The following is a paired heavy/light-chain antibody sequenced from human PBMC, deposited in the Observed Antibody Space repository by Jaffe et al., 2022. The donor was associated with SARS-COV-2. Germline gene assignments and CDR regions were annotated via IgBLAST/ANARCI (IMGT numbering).Heavy chain of an antibody. Sequence: EVQLVESGGGLVQPGGSLKLSCAASGFTFSGSAIHWVRQASGKGLEWVGRIRSKANNYATEYAAPVKGRFTISRDDSKNTAYLQMNSLNTEDTAVYYCTRYRDGADSACFDYWGQGTLVTVSS. CDR2: IRSKANNYAT. J-gene: IGHJ4*02. D-gene: IGHD2-21*02. CDR3: TRYRDGADSACFDY. CDR1: GFTFSGSA. V-gene: IGHV3-73*02.
Light chain of an antibody. CDR2: DVS. V-gene: IGLV2-11*01. Sequence: QSALIQPRSVSGSPGQSVTISCTGTSRDVGGYNYVSWYQQNPGKAPKLMIYDVSKRPSGVPDRFSGSKSGNTASLTISGLQGEDEADYYCCSNVGSNTWVFGGGTKLTVL. J-gene: IGLJ3*02. CDR1: SRDVGGYNY. CDR3: CSNVGSNTWV.